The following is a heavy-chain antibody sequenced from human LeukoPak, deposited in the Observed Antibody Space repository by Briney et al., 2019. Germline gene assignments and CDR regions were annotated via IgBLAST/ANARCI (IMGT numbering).Heavy chain of an antibody. CDR1: GYTFSSYG. Sequence: DSVTVSCKASGYTFSSYGIRWVRQAPGQGLEWMGWISVYNGNTNNIQKLQGRVTMTRDTSTNTAYMELRSLRSDDTAVYYCARDAYTSGADYWGQGTLVTVSS. D-gene: IGHD3-16*01. V-gene: IGHV1-18*01. J-gene: IGHJ4*02. CDR2: ISVYNGNT. CDR3: ARDAYTSGADY.